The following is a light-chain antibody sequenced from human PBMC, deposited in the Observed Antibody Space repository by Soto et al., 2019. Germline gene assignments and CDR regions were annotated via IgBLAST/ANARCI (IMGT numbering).Light chain of an antibody. CDR1: ESLAHSDGNTY. CDR2: KIS. J-gene: IGKJ2*01. CDR3: MQATHYPPST. V-gene: IGKV2-24*01. Sequence: DIVLTQTSLSSPVTLGQPASISCRSIESLAHSDGNTYLTWLQQRPGQPPRLLIYKISNRFSGVPDRFSGSGAGTNFTLKISRVEADDVGIYHCMQATHYPPSTFGQGTKLEIK.